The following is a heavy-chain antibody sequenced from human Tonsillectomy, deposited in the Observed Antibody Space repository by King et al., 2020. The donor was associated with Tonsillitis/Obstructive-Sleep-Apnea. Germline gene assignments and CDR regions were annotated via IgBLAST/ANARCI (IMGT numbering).Heavy chain of an antibody. CDR2: IYPGDSDT. Sequence: VKLVQSGAEVKKPGESLKISCKGFGYSFTNYWIGWVRQMPGKGLEWMRIIYPGDSDTRYSPSFQGQVTISADKSISTAYLQWSSLKASDTAIYYCARGSSGYSGYETTFDYWGQGTLVTVSS. CDR1: GYSFTNYW. V-gene: IGHV5-51*01. D-gene: IGHD5-12*01. J-gene: IGHJ4*02. CDR3: ARGSSGYSGYETTFDY.